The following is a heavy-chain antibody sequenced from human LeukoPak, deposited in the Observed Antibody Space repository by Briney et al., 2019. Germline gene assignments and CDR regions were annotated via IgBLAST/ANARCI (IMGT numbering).Heavy chain of an antibody. J-gene: IGHJ3*02. CDR2: FDPEDGET. D-gene: IGHD5-24*01. CDR3: ATNAYGYSPNPAFDI. CDR1: GYILSELS. Sequence: ASVKVSCKVSGYILSELSMHWVRQAPGKGLEWMGSFDPEDGETVYAQKFQGRVTMTENTSTDTAYMELSSLRSEDTAVYYCATNAYGYSPNPAFDIWGQGTMITVSS. V-gene: IGHV1-24*01.